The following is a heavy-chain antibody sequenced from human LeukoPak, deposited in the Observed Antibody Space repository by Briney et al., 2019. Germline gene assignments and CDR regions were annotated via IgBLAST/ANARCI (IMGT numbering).Heavy chain of an antibody. CDR1: GFIFSNYG. D-gene: IGHD4-4*01. J-gene: IGHJ4*02. CDR2: VWYDGSNK. V-gene: IGHV3-33*01. CDR3: ARDPSLRVTLDY. Sequence: GGSLRLSCAASGFIFSNYGMHWVRQAPGKGLEWVAVVWYDGSNKYYADSAKGRFTISRDNSKNMLYLQMNSLRAEDTAVYYCARDPSLRVTLDYWGQGTLVTVSS.